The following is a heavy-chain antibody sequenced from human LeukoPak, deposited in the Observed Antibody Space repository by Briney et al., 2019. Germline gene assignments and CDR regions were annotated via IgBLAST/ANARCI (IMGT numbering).Heavy chain of an antibody. CDR1: GFTFSSYA. Sequence: QAGGSLRLSCAASGFTFSSYAMSWVRQAPGKGLEWVSAISGSGGSTYYADSVKGRFTISRDNAKNSLYLQMNSLRAEDTAVYYCAVDAVAGTIHYWGQGTLVTASS. D-gene: IGHD6-19*01. CDR2: ISGSGGST. V-gene: IGHV3-23*01. J-gene: IGHJ4*02. CDR3: AVDAVAGTIHY.